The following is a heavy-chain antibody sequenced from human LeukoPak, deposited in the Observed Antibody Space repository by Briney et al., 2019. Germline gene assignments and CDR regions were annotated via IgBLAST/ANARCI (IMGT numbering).Heavy chain of an antibody. CDR1: GGSISSYY. V-gene: IGHV4-4*07. J-gene: IGHJ4*02. D-gene: IGHD6-19*01. CDR3: ARDSSGWHSYAFDH. Sequence: SETLSLTCTVSGGSISSYYWSWIRQPAGKGLEWIGRIYTSGSTNYNPSLESRVTMSVDTSKNQFSLKLSSETAADTAVYYCARDSSGWHSYAFDHWGQGTLVTVSS. CDR2: IYTSGST.